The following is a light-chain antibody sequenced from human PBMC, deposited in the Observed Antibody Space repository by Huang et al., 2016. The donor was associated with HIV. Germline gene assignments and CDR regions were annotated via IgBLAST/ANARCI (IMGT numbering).Light chain of an antibody. CDR2: GAS. J-gene: IGKJ1*01. CDR1: QSVCKN. Sequence: ENLMTQSPSTLSVSPGESATLSCRASQSVCKNLTLYQQKPGQAPQRLIYGASTRAAGIPARFSGSWSGTDFTLTISSLQSEDFAVYYCQQYNTSPRTFGQGTKVEV. CDR3: QQYNTSPRT. V-gene: IGKV3-15*01.